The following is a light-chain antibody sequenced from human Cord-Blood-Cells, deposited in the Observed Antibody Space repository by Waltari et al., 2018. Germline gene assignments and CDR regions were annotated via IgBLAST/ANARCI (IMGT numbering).Light chain of an antibody. CDR3: QQLNSYPL. CDR1: QGISSY. Sequence: DIQLTQSPSFLSASVGDRVTITCRASQGISSYLAWYQQKPGKAPKLLIYAASTLQSGVPSRFSSSGSGTYFTLTISSLQPEYFATYYCQQLNSYPLFGGGTKVEIK. CDR2: AAS. V-gene: IGKV1-9*01. J-gene: IGKJ4*01.